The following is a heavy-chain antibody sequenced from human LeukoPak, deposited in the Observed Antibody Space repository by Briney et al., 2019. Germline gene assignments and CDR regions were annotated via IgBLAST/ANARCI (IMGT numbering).Heavy chain of an antibody. CDR1: GFTFSSYA. CDR3: ARAHPIDSSGYVD. J-gene: IGHJ4*02. Sequence: QSGGSLRLSCAASGFTFSSYAMHWVRQAPGKGLEWVAVISYDGSNKYYAGSVKGRFTISRDNAKNSLYLQMNSLRAEDTAVYYCARAHPIDSSGYVDWGQGTLVTVSS. D-gene: IGHD3-22*01. CDR2: ISYDGSNK. V-gene: IGHV3-30-3*01.